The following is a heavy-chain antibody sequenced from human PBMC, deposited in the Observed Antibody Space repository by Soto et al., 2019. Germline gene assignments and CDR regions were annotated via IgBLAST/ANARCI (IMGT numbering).Heavy chain of an antibody. CDR2: IKSKVDGGTT. D-gene: IGHD5-12*01. Sequence: ESLKISCKASGYSFTNYWMNWVRQAPGKGLQWVGRIKSKVDGGTTDYPAPVRGRFTISRDDSKNTVYLQMSSLNSDDTAIYYCSTGGYFFDYWGQGAQVTVSS. CDR3: STGGYFFDY. CDR1: GYSFTNYW. V-gene: IGHV3-15*07. J-gene: IGHJ4*02.